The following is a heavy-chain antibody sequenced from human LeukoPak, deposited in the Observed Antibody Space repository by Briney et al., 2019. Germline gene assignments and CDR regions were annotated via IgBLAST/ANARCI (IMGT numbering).Heavy chain of an antibody. Sequence: PGGSLRLSCAASGFTFGDYAMSWVRQAPGRGLEWVSALSSTGGSTYYADSVRGRFIISRDNSMNTLYLQMYSLGPEDTAVYYCAKVGFIPAVGGMVNGASGYWGQGTLVTVSS. J-gene: IGHJ4*02. V-gene: IGHV3-23*01. CDR1: GFTFGDYA. CDR2: LSSTGGST. D-gene: IGHD6-19*01. CDR3: AKVGFIPAVGGMVNGASGY.